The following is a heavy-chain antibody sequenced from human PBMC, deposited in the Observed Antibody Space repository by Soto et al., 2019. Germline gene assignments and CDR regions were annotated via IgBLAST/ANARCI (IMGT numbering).Heavy chain of an antibody. CDR1: GFSFSNFE. Sequence: EEQLVESGGGLMQPGGSLRHACAASGFSFSNFEMNWVRQAPGKGLEWISHITSDDLSTYYADSVKGRFTISRDNAERSLYLQMNNLRGEDTAVYYCAREGSFGYGLFDLWGQGLLVTVSS. CDR3: AREGSFGYGLFDL. D-gene: IGHD2-2*03. J-gene: IGHJ4*02. CDR2: ITSDDLST. V-gene: IGHV3-48*03.